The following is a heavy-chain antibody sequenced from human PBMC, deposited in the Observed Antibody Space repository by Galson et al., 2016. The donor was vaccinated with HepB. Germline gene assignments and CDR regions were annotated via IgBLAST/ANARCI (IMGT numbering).Heavy chain of an antibody. CDR2: INPKSGGT. J-gene: IGHJ4*02. CDR3: ARVGGFLEWHYFDY. CDR1: GYTFTGYS. D-gene: IGHD3-3*01. Sequence: SVKVSCKASGYTFTGYSMHWVRQAPGQGLEWMGWINPKSGGTNYAQKFQGRVTMTRDTSTSTAYMELSSLRSEDTAVYYCARVGGFLEWHYFDYWGQGTLVTVSS. V-gene: IGHV1-2*02.